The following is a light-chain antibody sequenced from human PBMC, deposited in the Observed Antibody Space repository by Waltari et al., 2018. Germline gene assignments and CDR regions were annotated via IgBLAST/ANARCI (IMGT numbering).Light chain of an antibody. CDR3: QQYYSTPPRT. CDR2: WAS. V-gene: IGKV4-1*01. J-gene: IGKJ1*01. Sequence: DIVMTQSPDSLAVSLGERATINCKSSQSVLYSSNNKNNLAWYQQKPGQPPKLLIYWASTRESGVPDRFSDSGSGTDFTLTISSLQAEDVAVYYCQQYYSTPPRTFGQGTKVEIK. CDR1: QSVLYSSNNKNN.